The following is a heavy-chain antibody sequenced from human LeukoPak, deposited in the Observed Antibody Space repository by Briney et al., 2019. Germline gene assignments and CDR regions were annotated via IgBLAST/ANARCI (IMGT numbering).Heavy chain of an antibody. CDR1: GFTFSSYE. D-gene: IGHD3-10*01. CDR3: ARGGRFLWFGGDF. V-gene: IGHV3-48*03. CDR2: ISVSGSVI. Sequence: GGSLRLSCAASGFTFSSYEMSWVRQAPGKGLEWVSYISVSGSVIYYADSVRGRFTISRDNAKNSLYLQMNSPRAEDTAVYYCARGGRFLWFGGDFWGPGTLVTVSS. J-gene: IGHJ4*02.